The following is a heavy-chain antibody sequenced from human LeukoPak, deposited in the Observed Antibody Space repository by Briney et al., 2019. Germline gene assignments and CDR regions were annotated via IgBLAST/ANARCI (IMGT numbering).Heavy chain of an antibody. CDR3: AKDRNGDFDY. Sequence: GGSLRLSCAASGFTFTGYAMNWVRQAPGKGLEWVSTVSVSGDSTYYADSVKGRFTISRDNSKDTLYLQMHSLRAEDTALYYCAKDRNGDFDYWGQGTLVTVSS. J-gene: IGHJ4*02. D-gene: IGHD1-1*01. CDR2: VSVSGDST. V-gene: IGHV3-23*01. CDR1: GFTFTGYA.